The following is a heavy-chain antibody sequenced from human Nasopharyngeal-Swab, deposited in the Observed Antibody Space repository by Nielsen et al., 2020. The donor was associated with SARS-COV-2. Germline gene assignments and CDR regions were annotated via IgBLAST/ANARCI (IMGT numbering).Heavy chain of an antibody. J-gene: IGHJ4*02. CDR2: LSNDGGDK. CDR3: AKDGEVAAARYYFDY. D-gene: IGHD6-13*01. Sequence: GESLKISCAASGFTFGRYGMHWVRQVPGKGLEWVAVLSNDGGDKYYADSVKGRFTISRDNSKNTLYLQMNSLRPEDTAVYYCAKDGEVAAARYYFDYWGQGTLVTVSS. V-gene: IGHV3-30*18. CDR1: GFTFGRYG.